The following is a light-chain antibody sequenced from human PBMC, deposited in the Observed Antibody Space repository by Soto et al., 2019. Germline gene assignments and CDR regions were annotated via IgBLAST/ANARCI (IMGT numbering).Light chain of an antibody. CDR1: SSNIGNNY. Sequence: QSVLTQPPSVSAAPGQKVTISCSGSSSNIGNNYVSWYQQLPGTAPKLLIYDNNKRPSGIPDRFSGSKSGTSATLGITGLQTGDEADYCCGTWDNSLSAVVFGGGTKVTVL. CDR2: DNN. V-gene: IGLV1-51*01. J-gene: IGLJ2*01. CDR3: GTWDNSLSAVV.